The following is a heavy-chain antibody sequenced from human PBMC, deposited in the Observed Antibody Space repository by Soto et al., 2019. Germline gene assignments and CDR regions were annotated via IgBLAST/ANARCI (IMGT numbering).Heavy chain of an antibody. CDR1: GGTFSSYT. D-gene: IGHD2-2*01. CDR2: IIPILGIA. V-gene: IGHV1-69*02. Sequence: SVKVSCKASGGTFSSYTISWVRQAPGQGLEWMGRIIPILGIADYAQKFQGRVTITADKSTSTAYMELSSLRSEDTAVYYCARTGMVVLPAAANNRFDPWGQGTLVTVAS. J-gene: IGHJ5*02. CDR3: ARTGMVVLPAAANNRFDP.